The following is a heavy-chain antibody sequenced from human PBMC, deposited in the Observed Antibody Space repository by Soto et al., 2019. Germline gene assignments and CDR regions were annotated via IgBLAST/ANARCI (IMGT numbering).Heavy chain of an antibody. D-gene: IGHD1-26*01. Sequence: EVQLVDSGGGLVQPGGSLRLSCAASGFIFSNYVMSWVRQAPGKGLEWVSSISDSGGTSYYADSVKGRFTISRDNSKNTLYLQMNSLRAEDTAIYYCAKRPRTLLTFKSWGQGTLVTVSS. CDR1: GFIFSNYV. CDR3: AKRPRTLLTFKS. CDR2: ISDSGGTS. J-gene: IGHJ5*02. V-gene: IGHV3-23*04.